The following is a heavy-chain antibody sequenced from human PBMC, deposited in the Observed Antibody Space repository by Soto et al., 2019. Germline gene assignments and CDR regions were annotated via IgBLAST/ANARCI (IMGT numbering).Heavy chain of an antibody. CDR1: GFTVSSNY. D-gene: IGHD1-20*01. CDR2: IYSGGST. J-gene: IGHJ3*02. Sequence: EVQLVESGGGLIQPGGSLRLSCAASGFTVSSNYMGWVRQAPGKGLEWVSVIYSGGSTYYADSVKGRFTISRDNSNNTLYLQINSSRAEDTAVYYCGREFHGGGAYYWKPDAFDIWVQGTMVTVSS. CDR3: GREFHGGGAYYWKPDAFDI. V-gene: IGHV3-53*01.